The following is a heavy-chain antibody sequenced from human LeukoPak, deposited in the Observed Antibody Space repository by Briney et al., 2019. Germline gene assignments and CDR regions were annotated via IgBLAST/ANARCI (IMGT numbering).Heavy chain of an antibody. V-gene: IGHV3-74*01. D-gene: IGHD2-8*01. CDR2: INSDGSST. CDR3: ARVQGHPPNGLDI. Sequence: GGSLRLSCAASGFTFSSYWMHWVRHAPGKGLVWVSRINSDGSSTSYADSVKGRFTISRDNAKNTLYLQMNSLRAEDTAVYYCARVQGHPPNGLDIWGQGTMVTVSS. CDR1: GFTFSSYW. J-gene: IGHJ3*02.